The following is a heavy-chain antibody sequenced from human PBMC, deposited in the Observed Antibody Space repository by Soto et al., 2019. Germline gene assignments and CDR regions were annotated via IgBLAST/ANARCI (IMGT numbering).Heavy chain of an antibody. Sequence: QVQLQQWGAGLLKPSETLSLTCAVYGGSFSGYYWSWIRQPPGKGLEWIGEINHSGSTNYNPSLKSRVPITVDTSKNQSALKLSSVTAAGTAVYYCARGLDWYCDLWGRGTLVTVSS. CDR1: GGSFSGYY. J-gene: IGHJ2*01. CDR3: ARGLDWYCDL. CDR2: INHSGST. V-gene: IGHV4-34*01.